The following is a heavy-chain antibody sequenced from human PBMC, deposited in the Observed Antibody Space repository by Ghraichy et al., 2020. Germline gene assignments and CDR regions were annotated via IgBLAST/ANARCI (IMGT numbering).Heavy chain of an antibody. J-gene: IGHJ4*02. D-gene: IGHD4-17*01. CDR2: IKSDGSDR. CDR1: GFSFSRHW. Sequence: GESLNISCAASGFSFSRHWMSWVRQAPGKGLEWVASIKSDGSDRFYVDSVKGRFTISRDNAKNSVSLEMNSLRAEDTAVYYCARDPYGDYKYGGTDYWGQGTLVSGSS. CDR3: ARDPYGDYKYGGTDY. V-gene: IGHV3-7*01.